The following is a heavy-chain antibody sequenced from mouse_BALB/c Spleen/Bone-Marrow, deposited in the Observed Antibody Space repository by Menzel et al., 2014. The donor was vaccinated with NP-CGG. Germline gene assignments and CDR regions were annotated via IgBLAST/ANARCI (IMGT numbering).Heavy chain of an antibody. CDR2: IGPANGNT. CDR1: GFNIKDTY. Sequence: EVQLQQSGAELVKPGASVKLSCAASGFNIKDTYMHWVKQRPEQGLEWIGRIGPANGNTKYDPKFQGKATITADTSSNTAYLQLSSLTSEDTAVYYCARYYYGFYFDYWGQGTTLTVSS. CDR3: ARYYYGFYFDY. J-gene: IGHJ2*01. D-gene: IGHD1-1*01. V-gene: IGHV14-3*02.